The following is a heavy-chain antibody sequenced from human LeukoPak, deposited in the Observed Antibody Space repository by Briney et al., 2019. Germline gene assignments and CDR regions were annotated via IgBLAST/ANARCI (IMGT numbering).Heavy chain of an antibody. V-gene: IGHV3-23*01. CDR1: GFTFSSYA. J-gene: IGHJ3*01. D-gene: IGHD3-16*01. Sequence: GGSLRLSCAASGFTFSSYAMSWVRQAPGKGLEGVSGISGSGGSTYYAAPVKGRFTISTDDSKNTLNLQMTSLKTEDTAVYYCTTGFPDYAIGGGQGTMVTVSS. CDR2: ISGSGGST. CDR3: TTGFPDYAIG.